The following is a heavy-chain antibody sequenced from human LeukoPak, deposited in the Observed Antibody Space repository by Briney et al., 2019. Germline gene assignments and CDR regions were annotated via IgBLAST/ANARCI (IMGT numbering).Heavy chain of an antibody. CDR1: GFTFSSYG. D-gene: IGHD4-23*01. CDR3: AKNGGKLHYYYMDV. J-gene: IGHJ6*03. CDR2: ILYDGSNK. V-gene: IGHV3-30*02. Sequence: GGSLRLSCAASGFTFSSYGMHWVRQAPGKGLEWVAFILYDGSNKYYADSVKGRFTISRDNSKNTLYLQMNSLRAEDTAVYYCAKNGGKLHYYYMDVWGKGTTVTISS.